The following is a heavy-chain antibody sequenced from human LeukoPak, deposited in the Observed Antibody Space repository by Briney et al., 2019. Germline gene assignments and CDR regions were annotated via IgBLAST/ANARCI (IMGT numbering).Heavy chain of an antibody. V-gene: IGHV3-23*01. J-gene: IGHJ4*02. CDR2: IRGSSS. CDR3: AKDSGNSFFDY. D-gene: IGHD2-15*01. CDR1: GFTFVTYA. Sequence: GGSLRLSCAASGFTFVTYAMSWVRQAPGKGLEWVSIIRGSSSDYADSERGRFSISRDISKNTLYLQMNSLRAEDTALYYCAKDSGNSFFDYWGQGTLVTVSS.